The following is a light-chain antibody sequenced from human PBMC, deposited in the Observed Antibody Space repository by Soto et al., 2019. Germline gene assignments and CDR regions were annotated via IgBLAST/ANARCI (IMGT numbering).Light chain of an antibody. CDR2: GAS. CDR3: QHYGSSPPRT. V-gene: IGKV3-20*01. Sequence: EIVLTQSPGTLSLSPGERATLSCRASQSVTSDSLGWFQQKAGQAPRLLFYGASTRASDIPDRFSGSGSGTDFPLTISRLEPEDLAVYFCQHYGSSPPRTFGQGTTLEIK. J-gene: IGKJ1*01. CDR1: QSVTSDS.